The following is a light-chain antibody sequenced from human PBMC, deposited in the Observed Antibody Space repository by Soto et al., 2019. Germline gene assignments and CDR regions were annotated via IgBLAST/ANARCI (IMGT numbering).Light chain of an antibody. CDR2: GAS. CDR1: QSVSNN. J-gene: IGKJ1*01. Sequence: EILMTQSPATLSVSPGDRATLSCRASQSVSNNLAWYQQRPGQAPRLLIYGASTRATGIPARFSGSGSGTEFTLTISSLQSEDFAVYYCQQYNNWPLTFGQGTKVEIK. V-gene: IGKV3-15*01. CDR3: QQYNNWPLT.